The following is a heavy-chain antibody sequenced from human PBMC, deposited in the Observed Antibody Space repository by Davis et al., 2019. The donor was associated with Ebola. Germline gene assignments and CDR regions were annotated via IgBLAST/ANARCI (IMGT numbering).Heavy chain of an antibody. CDR2: IYPADSDT. Sequence: KVSCKGSGYNFANYWIGWVRQKPGEGLEWMGTIYPADSDTRYSPSFQGQVTISADKSTNTAYLHWSSLQVSDSAMYYCTRPYWSGGDDGGDYWGRGTLITVSS. D-gene: IGHD3-3*01. CDR1: GYNFANYW. CDR3: TRPYWSGGDDGGDY. V-gene: IGHV5-51*01. J-gene: IGHJ4*02.